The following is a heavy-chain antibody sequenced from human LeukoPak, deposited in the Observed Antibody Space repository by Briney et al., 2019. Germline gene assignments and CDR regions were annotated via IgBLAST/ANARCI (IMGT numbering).Heavy chain of an antibody. Sequence: PGGSLRLSCLASKFTFNNYAMTWVRQAPGKGLEWVSSISGSGDNMDYADSVKGRFTISRDNAKNSLYLQMNSLRVEDTAVYYCARGGAARPDFWGQGTLVTVSS. J-gene: IGHJ4*02. CDR3: ARGGAARPDF. CDR2: ISGSGDNM. CDR1: KFTFNNYA. D-gene: IGHD6-6*01. V-gene: IGHV3-23*01.